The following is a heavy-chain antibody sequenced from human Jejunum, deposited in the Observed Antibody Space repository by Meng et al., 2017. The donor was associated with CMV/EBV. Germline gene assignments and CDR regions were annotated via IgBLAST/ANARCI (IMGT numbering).Heavy chain of an antibody. Sequence: YWTWIRQHPGKGLEWIGYIYYSGSNYYNPSLKSRVNISIDTSKNQFSLKLSSVTAADTAVYYCARDEGGDLGYYSGGSCYSEVGFDYWGQGTLVTVSS. D-gene: IGHD2-15*01. CDR2: IYYSGSN. CDR1: Y. V-gene: IGHV4-31*02. CDR3: ARDEGGDLGYYSGGSCYSEVGFDY. J-gene: IGHJ4*02.